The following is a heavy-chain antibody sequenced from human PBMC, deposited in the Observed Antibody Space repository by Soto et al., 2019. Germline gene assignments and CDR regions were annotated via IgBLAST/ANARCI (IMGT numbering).Heavy chain of an antibody. J-gene: IGHJ6*02. CDR1: GGTFSNFA. V-gene: IGHV1-69*12. D-gene: IGHD2-21*01. CDR2: IIPRFVTP. Sequence: QVLLVQSGPEVKKPGSSVKVSCKTSGGTFSNFAISWVRLAPGQGLEWMGVIIPRFVTPTYAQRLQGRVSIAADESTRTAYMELSSLRSEDTAVYYCARDRVMRGNSYYYGMDVWGQGTTVTVSS. CDR3: ARDRVMRGNSYYYGMDV.